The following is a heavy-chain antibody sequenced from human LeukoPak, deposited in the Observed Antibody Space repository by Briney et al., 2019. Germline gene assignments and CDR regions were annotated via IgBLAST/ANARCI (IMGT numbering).Heavy chain of an antibody. CDR1: GFTFNNFA. J-gene: IGHJ6*02. CDR2: ISTNGGST. CDR3: ARDYGDYSGYYYYGMDV. D-gene: IGHD4-17*01. V-gene: IGHV3-64*04. Sequence: PGGSLRLSCSASGFTFNNFAMHWVRRAPGKGLEYVSSISTNGGSTYYADSVKGRFTISRDNSKNTLYLQMNSLRAEDTAVYYCARDYGDYSGYYYYGMDVWGQGTTVTVSS.